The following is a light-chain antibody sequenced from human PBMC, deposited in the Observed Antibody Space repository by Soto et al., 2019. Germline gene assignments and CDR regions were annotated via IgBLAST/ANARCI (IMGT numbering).Light chain of an antibody. CDR2: DAS. CDR3: QQRRT. CDR1: QSVSSY. Sequence: EIVLTLSPGSLSLSPGERATLSCRASQSVSSYLAWYQQKPGQAPRLLIYDASNRATGIPARFSGSGSGTDFTLTISSLEPEDFAVYYCQQRRTFGGGTKVYIK. V-gene: IGKV3-11*01. J-gene: IGKJ4*01.